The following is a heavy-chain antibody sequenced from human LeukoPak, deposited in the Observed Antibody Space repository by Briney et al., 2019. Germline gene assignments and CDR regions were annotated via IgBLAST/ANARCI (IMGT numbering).Heavy chain of an antibody. J-gene: IGHJ4*02. CDR3: AREGEIGYDLSDY. CDR2: INPSGGST. V-gene: IGHV1-46*01. Sequence: ASVKVSCTAFGYTFTNYYMNWVRQAPGQGLEWMGIINPSGGSTSYAQKFQGRVTVTRDTSTSTVYMELSSLRSEDTAMYYCAREGEIGYDLSDYWGQGTLVTVSS. D-gene: IGHD5-12*01. CDR1: GYTFTNYY.